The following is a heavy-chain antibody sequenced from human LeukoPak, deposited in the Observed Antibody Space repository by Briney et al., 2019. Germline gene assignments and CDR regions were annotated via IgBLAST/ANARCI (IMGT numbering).Heavy chain of an antibody. CDR3: ARSLPGDLRGWLDP. V-gene: IGHV4-38-2*02. Sequence: SETLSLTCTVSGYSITSGFNWGWIRQPPGKGLEWIGSMYHSGTTYYNPSLKSRVTISVDTSKNQFSLKLTSVTAADTAVYYCARSLPGDLRGWLDPWGQGTLVTVSS. CDR2: MYHSGTT. CDR1: GYSITSGFN. J-gene: IGHJ5*02.